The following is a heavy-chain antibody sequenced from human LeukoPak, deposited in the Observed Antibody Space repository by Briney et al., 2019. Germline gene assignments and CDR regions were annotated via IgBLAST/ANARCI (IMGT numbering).Heavy chain of an antibody. V-gene: IGHV3-9*01. CDR3: ARVYYYDSSGLDY. D-gene: IGHD3-22*01. CDR1: GFTFDDYA. CDR2: ISWNSGSI. J-gene: IGHJ4*02. Sequence: GGSLSLSCAASGFTFDDYAMHWVRQAPGKGLEWVSGISWNSGSIGYADSVKRRFTISRDNANNSLYLQMNSLRADDTALYYCARVYYYDSSGLDYWGQGTLVTVSS.